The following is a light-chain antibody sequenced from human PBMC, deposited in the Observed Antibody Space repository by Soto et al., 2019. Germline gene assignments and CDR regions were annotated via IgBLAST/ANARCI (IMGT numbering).Light chain of an antibody. Sequence: EIVLTQSPGTLSLSPGDTATLSCRASQSVRNNFLSWYQQKPGQAPRLLMYLASTRGTGIPDRFSGSGSGTDFTLTISRLEPEDFAVYYCQQHSDPPPSYTFGQGTKLEIK. V-gene: IGKV3-20*01. J-gene: IGKJ2*01. CDR1: QSVRNNF. CDR3: QQHSDPPPSYT. CDR2: LAS.